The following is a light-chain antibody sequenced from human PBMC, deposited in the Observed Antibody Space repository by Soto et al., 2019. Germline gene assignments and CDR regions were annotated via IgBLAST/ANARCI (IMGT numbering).Light chain of an antibody. CDR3: QQYYSRT. CDR1: QSVLYSSNNKNY. V-gene: IGKV4-1*01. CDR2: WAS. J-gene: IGKJ1*01. Sequence: DIVMTQSPDSLAVSLCERATINCKSSQSVLYSSNNKNYLAWYQQKPGQPPKLLIYWASTRESGVPDRFSGSGSGTDFTLTISSLQAEAVAVYYCQQYYSRTFGQGTKVEIK.